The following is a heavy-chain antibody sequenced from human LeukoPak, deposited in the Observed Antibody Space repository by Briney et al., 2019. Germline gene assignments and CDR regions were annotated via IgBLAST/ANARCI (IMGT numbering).Heavy chain of an antibody. CDR2: IVVGSGNT. CDR3: AADFQGFWSGYYTGNAFDI. J-gene: IGHJ3*02. CDR1: GFTFTSSA. Sequence: SVKVCCKASGFTFTSSAMQWVRQARGQRLEWVGWIVVGSGNTNYAQKFQERVTITRDMSTSTAYMDLSSLRSEDTAVYYCAADFQGFWSGYYTGNAFDIWGQGTMVTVSS. V-gene: IGHV1-58*02. D-gene: IGHD3-3*01.